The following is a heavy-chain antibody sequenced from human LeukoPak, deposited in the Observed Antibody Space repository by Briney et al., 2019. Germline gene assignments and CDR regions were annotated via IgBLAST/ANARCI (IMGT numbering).Heavy chain of an antibody. CDR1: GGSISSSSYY. CDR2: IYYSGST. D-gene: IGHD5-12*01. CDR3: AGHSRRLAIFDY. Sequence: SETLSLTCTVSGGSISSSSYYWGWIRQPPGKGLEWIGSIYYSGSTYYNPSLKSRVTISVDTSKNQFSLKLSSVTAADTAVYYCAGHSRRLAIFDYWGQGTLVTVSS. V-gene: IGHV4-39*01. J-gene: IGHJ4*02.